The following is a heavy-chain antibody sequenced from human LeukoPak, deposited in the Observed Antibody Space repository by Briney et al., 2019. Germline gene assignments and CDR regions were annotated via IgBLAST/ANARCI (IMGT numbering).Heavy chain of an antibody. CDR3: ARDRGVPAVFDY. Sequence: ASVKVSCKVSGYSLRELNMHWLRQAPGKGPEWMGGFNPEEGETIYAQKFQGRVTMTEDTSTDTAYMELSSPTSEDTAVYYCARDRGVPAVFDYWGQGTLITVSS. CDR1: GYSLRELN. J-gene: IGHJ4*02. CDR2: FNPEEGET. D-gene: IGHD3-10*01. V-gene: IGHV1-24*01.